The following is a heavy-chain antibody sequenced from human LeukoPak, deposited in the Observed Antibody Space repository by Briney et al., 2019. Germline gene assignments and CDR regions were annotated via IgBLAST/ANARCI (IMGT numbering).Heavy chain of an antibody. V-gene: IGHV1-46*01. D-gene: IGHD4-17*01. Sequence: GASVKVSCTASGYTFTSYYMHWVRQAPGQGLEWMGIINPSGGSTGYAQKFQGRVTMTRDTSTSTVYMELSSLRSEDTAVYYCAITDASVTTDYWGQGTLVTVSS. CDR3: AITDASVTTDY. CDR2: INPSGGST. CDR1: GYTFTSYY. J-gene: IGHJ4*02.